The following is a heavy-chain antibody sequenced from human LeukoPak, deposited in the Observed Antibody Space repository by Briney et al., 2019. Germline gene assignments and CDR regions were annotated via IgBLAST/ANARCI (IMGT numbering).Heavy chain of an antibody. V-gene: IGHV3-74*01. J-gene: IGHJ4*02. CDR3: AQSTLYYDFWSGYSNFDY. D-gene: IGHD3-3*01. Sequence: GGSLRLSCAASGFTFCSYWMHWVRQAPGKGLVWVSRINSDGSSTSYADSVKGRFTISRDNAKNTLYLQMNSLRAEDTAVYYCAQSTLYYDFWSGYSNFDYWGQGTLSPSPQ. CDR1: GFTFCSYW. CDR2: INSDGSST.